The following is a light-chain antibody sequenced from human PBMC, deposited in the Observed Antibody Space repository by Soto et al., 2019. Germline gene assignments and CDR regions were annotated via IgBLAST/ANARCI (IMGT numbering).Light chain of an antibody. CDR3: SSYAGSNIFLI. CDR1: YSDVGGYNF. CDR2: EVY. Sequence: QSVLTQPPSASGSPGQSVTISCTGTYSDVGGYNFVSWYQHHPGKAPKLLIYEVYKRASGVPDRFSGFKSGNTASLTVSGLQAEDEANYYCSSYAGSNIFLIFGGGTKVTVL. V-gene: IGLV2-8*01. J-gene: IGLJ2*01.